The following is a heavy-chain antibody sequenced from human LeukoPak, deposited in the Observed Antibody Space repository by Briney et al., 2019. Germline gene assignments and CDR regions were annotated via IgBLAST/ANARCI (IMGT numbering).Heavy chain of an antibody. J-gene: IGHJ4*02. D-gene: IGHD2-15*01. Sequence: GGSLRLSCAASRFTFSSYALNWVRQAPGKGLEWVSSVSESGKTYYTDSVKGRFTISRDNAQNSVYLQMNSLRAEDTAVYYCARDVVGSLDYWGLGTLVTVSS. V-gene: IGHV3-23*01. CDR1: RFTFSSYA. CDR3: ARDVVGSLDY. CDR2: VSESGKT.